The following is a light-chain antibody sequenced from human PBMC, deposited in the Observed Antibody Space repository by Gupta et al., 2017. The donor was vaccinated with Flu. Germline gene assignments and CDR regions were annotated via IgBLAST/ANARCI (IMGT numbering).Light chain of an antibody. CDR2: EVT. CDR1: SSDLGAYNH. CDR3: SSYTNTNTLVV. J-gene: IGLJ2*01. V-gene: IGLV2-14*01. Sequence: QSALTQPAPVSGSPGQSITISCTGTSSDLGAYNHVSWYQQHPGKAPKLMIFEVTNRPSGVSNLFSGSKSRNTASRTISGLQAEDEAEYYCSSYTNTNTLVVFGGGTKLTVL.